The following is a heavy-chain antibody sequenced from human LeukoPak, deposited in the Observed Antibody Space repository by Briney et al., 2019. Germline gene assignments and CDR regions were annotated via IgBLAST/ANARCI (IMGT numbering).Heavy chain of an antibody. J-gene: IGHJ4*02. CDR1: GFTFSSYE. CDR3: ARVWGNWNDLDY. CDR2: ISTSGSTI. D-gene: IGHD1-1*01. V-gene: IGHV3-48*03. Sequence: LGGSLRLSCAASGFTFSSYEMNWVRQAPGKGLEWVSYISTSGSTIYYADSVKGRFTISRDNAKNSLYLQMNSLRAEDTAVYYCARVWGNWNDLDYWGQGTLVTVSS.